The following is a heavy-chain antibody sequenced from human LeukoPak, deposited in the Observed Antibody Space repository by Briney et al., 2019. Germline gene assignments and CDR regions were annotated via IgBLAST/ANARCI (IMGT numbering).Heavy chain of an antibody. CDR1: GGSLSSYY. V-gene: IGHV4-59*01. D-gene: IGHD1-14*01. CDR3: AGGNNPYFFDY. Sequence: KPSETLSLTCTVSGGSLSSYYWSWIRQPPGKGLEWIGYIYYSGSAKYNPSLKSRVTILVDTAKNQFSLKLSSVTAGDTAVYYCAGGNNPYFFDYWGQGTLVTVSS. CDR2: IYYSGSA. J-gene: IGHJ4*02.